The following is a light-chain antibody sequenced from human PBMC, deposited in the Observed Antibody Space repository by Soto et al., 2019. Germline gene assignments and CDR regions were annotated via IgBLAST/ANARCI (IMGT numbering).Light chain of an antibody. J-gene: IGKJ5*01. CDR1: QSISSY. CDR3: QQRSNWPIT. CDR2: DAS. Sequence: EIVVTQSPATLSLSPGERVTLSCRASQSISSYLAWYQQKPGQAPRLLIYDASNRATDIPARFSGSGSGTDFTLTISSLEPEDFAVYYCQQRSNWPITSGQGTRLEIK. V-gene: IGKV3-11*01.